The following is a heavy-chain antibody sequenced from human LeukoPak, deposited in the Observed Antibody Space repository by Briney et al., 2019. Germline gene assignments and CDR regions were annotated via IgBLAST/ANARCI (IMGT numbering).Heavy chain of an antibody. V-gene: IGHV3-33*01. CDR1: GFTFSSYG. J-gene: IGHJ4*02. CDR2: IWYDGSNK. D-gene: IGHD1-26*01. Sequence: GRSLRLSCAASGFTFSSYGMHWVRQAPGKGLEWVAVIWYDGSNKYYADSVKGRFTISRDNSKNTLYLQMNSLRAEDTAVYYCAREGKGSYFDYWGQGTLVTVSS. CDR3: AREGKGSYFDY.